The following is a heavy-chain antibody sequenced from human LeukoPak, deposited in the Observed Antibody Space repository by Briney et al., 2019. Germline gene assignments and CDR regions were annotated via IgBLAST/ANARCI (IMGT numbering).Heavy chain of an antibody. CDR1: GGTFSSYA. CDR2: IIPIFGTA. D-gene: IGHD6-19*01. CDR3: ARTESYSSGWDNNWFDP. V-gene: IGHV1-69*05. J-gene: IGHJ5*02. Sequence: SVKVSCKASGGTFSSYAISWVRQAPGQGLEWMGRIIPIFGTANYAQKFQGRVTITTDESTSTAYMELSSLRSEDTAMYYCARTESYSSGWDNNWFDPWGQGTLVTVSS.